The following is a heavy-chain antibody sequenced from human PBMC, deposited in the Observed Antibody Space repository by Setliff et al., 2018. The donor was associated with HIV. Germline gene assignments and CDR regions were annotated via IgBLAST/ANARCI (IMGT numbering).Heavy chain of an antibody. CDR3: AREGDGIDY. CDR1: GGSFSGCY. CDR2: MYHTGST. J-gene: IGHJ4*02. D-gene: IGHD2-21*02. Sequence: PSETLSLTCAVYGGSFSGCYWGWIRQPPGKGLEWIGSMYHTGSTYYSPSLKSRVTISVDASKNQISLKLTSVTAADTATYYCAREGDGIDYWGQGTLVTVSS. V-gene: IGHV4-34*01.